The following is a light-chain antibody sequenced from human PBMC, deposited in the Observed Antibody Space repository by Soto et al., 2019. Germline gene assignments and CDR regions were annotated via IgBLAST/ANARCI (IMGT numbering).Light chain of an antibody. CDR2: DVN. CDR3: CSYAGSYTYV. Sequence: QSALTQPRSVSGSPGQSVTISCTGTSSDVGGYNYVSWYQQHPGKAPKLIIYDVNRRPSGVPDRFSGSKSGNTASLTISGLQAEDEADYYRCSYAGSYTYVFGTGTKVT. V-gene: IGLV2-11*01. CDR1: SSDVGGYNY. J-gene: IGLJ1*01.